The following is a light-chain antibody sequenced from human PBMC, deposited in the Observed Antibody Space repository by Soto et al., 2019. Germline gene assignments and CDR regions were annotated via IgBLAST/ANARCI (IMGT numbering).Light chain of an antibody. Sequence: EIVMTQSPATLSVSPGERATLSFRASQSVSSNLAWYQQKPGQAPRLLIYGASTRATGIPARFSGSGSGTEFTLTMSSLQSEDFEVYYCQQYNNWWTFGQGTQVEIK. CDR2: GAS. J-gene: IGKJ1*01. CDR3: QQYNNWWT. V-gene: IGKV3-15*01. CDR1: QSVSSN.